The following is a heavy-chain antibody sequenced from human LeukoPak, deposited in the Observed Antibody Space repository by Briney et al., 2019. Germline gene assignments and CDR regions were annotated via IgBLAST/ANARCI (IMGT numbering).Heavy chain of an antibody. V-gene: IGHV3-21*01. CDR3: ARDHDMVRGDPLDY. D-gene: IGHD3-10*01. CDR2: ISSSSSYI. CDR1: GFTFSSYS. J-gene: IGHJ4*02. Sequence: PGGSLRLSCAASGFTFSSYSMNWVRQAPGKGLEWVSSISSSSSYIYYADSVKGRFTISRDNAKNSLYLQMNSLRAEDTAVYYCARDHDMVRGDPLDYWGQGSLVTVSS.